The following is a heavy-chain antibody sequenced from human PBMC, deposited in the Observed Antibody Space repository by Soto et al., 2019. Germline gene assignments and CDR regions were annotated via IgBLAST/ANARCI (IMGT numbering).Heavy chain of an antibody. D-gene: IGHD3-10*01. CDR2: IYYSGST. CDR3: ARGGYYYGSGSSLLYYFDY. CDR1: GGSISSGGYY. Sequence: SETLSLTCTVSGGSISSGGYYWSWIRQHPGKGLEWIGYIYYSGSTYYNPSLKSRVTISVDTSKNQFSLKLSSVTAADTAVYYCARGGYYYGSGSSLLYYFDYWGQGTLVTVS. J-gene: IGHJ4*02. V-gene: IGHV4-31*03.